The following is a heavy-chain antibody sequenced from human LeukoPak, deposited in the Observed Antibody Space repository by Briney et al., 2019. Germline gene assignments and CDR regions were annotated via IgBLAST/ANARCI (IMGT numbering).Heavy chain of an antibody. D-gene: IGHD2-15*01. CDR2: IYSGGST. J-gene: IGHJ6*03. V-gene: IGHV3-66*02. Sequence: PGGSLRLSCAASGFTVSSNYMSWVRQAPGKGLEWVSVIYSGGSTYYADSVKGRFTISRDNSKNTLYLQMNSLRAEDTAVYYCARVGSRGLYYYYMDVWGKGTTVTVSS. CDR1: GFTVSSNY. CDR3: ARVGSRGLYYYYMDV.